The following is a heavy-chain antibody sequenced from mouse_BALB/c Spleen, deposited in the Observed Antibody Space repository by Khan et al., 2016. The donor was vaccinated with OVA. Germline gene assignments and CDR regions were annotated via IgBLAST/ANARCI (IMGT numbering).Heavy chain of an antibody. Sequence: QIQLVQSGPELKKPGETVKISCKASGFTFTNYGMNWVKQAPGKGLKWMGWINTYTGEPTYGDDFKGRFALSLETSASTAYLQINNLINEDMATYFCARISSCWYSDFWGAGTTVTVSS. J-gene: IGHJ1*01. CDR3: ARISSCWYSDF. D-gene: IGHD6-2*01. V-gene: IGHV9-1*02. CDR1: GFTFTNYG. CDR2: INTYTGEP.